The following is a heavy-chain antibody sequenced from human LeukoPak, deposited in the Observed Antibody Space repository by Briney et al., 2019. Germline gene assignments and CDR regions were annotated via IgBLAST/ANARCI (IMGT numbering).Heavy chain of an antibody. CDR2: IIPILGTA. J-gene: IGHJ6*02. Sequence: ASVKVSCKASGGTFSSYAISWVRQAPGQGLEWMGRIIPILGTANYAQKFQGRVTITADKSTSTAYMELSSLRSEDTAVYYCARAYYYGSGPNYYYYGMDVWGQGTTVTVSS. D-gene: IGHD3-10*01. CDR3: ARAYYYGSGPNYYYYGMDV. CDR1: GGTFSSYA. V-gene: IGHV1-69*04.